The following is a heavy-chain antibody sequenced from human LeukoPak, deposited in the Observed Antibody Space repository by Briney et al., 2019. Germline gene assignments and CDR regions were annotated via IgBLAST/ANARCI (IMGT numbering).Heavy chain of an antibody. J-gene: IGHJ4*02. CDR3: ALDRRWQRCWGL. CDR2: IGYDGNDR. D-gene: IGHD6-25*01. V-gene: IGHV3-30*02. CDR1: GFTFRSDG. Sequence: GGSLRLSCAASGFTFRSDGMHWVRQAPGKGLEWVRFIGYDGNDRYYADSVKGRFTISRDNSKNILYMQMNSLRPEDTALCHCALDRRWQRCWGLWGPGNLVTVSS.